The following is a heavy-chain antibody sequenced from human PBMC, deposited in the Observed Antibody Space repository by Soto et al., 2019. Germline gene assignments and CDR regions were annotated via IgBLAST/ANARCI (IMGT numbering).Heavy chain of an antibody. CDR1: KLIFRNYA. D-gene: IGHD3-10*02. V-gene: IGHV3-30*03. Sequence: QVKLVESGGGVVQPGRSLRLSCAASKLIFRNYAMHWVRQAPGKGLEWVAVISHDGSDVDYLDSIRGRFTVSRDNSSSNLFLKITSLKIGERVVSFCAFCSGRFPLPSGGGGALAPVS. CDR2: ISHDGSDV. CDR3: AFCSGRFPLPS. J-gene: IGHJ4*02.